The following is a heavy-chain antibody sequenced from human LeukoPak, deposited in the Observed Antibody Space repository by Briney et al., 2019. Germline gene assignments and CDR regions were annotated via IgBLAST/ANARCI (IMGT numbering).Heavy chain of an antibody. D-gene: IGHD2-21*02. J-gene: IGHJ4*02. Sequence: PGGSLRLSCAASGFTFDDYAMSWVRQTPGKGLEWVSGTNWDGGRTGYADSVKGRFTISRDNAKNSLYLQMNSLGVEDTAMYYCARDGLRRPPTPYCGGDCPLDYWGQGTLVSVSS. CDR1: GFTFDDYA. CDR3: ARDGLRRPPTPYCGGDCPLDY. CDR2: TNWDGGRT. V-gene: IGHV3-20*04.